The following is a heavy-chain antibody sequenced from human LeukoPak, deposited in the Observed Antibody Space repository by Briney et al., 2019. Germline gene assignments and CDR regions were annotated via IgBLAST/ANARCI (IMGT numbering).Heavy chain of an antibody. Sequence: PSETLSLTCAVYGQSLSGYYCNWIRQPPGKGLEWIGEIINRGRTIYNPSLKSRVTISVDTSKNQISLKLNSVTAADAAVYYCAFGGAYSFDYWGQGTLVAVSS. CDR1: GQSLSGYY. V-gene: IGHV4-34*12. CDR2: IINRGRT. J-gene: IGHJ4*02. D-gene: IGHD2-15*01. CDR3: AFGGAYSFDY.